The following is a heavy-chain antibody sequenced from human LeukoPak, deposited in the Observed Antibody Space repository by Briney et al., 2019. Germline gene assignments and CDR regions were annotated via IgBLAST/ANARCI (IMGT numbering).Heavy chain of an antibody. D-gene: IGHD1-1*01. CDR1: GFTFSSYW. CDR3: ARDLQVTRRPGSIDY. Sequence: GGSLRLSCAASGFTFSSYWMHWVRQAPGKGLVWVSRINSDGSSTSYADSVKGRFTISRDNAKNTLYLQMNSLRAEDTAVYYCARDLQVTRRPGSIDYWGQGTLVTVSS. CDR2: INSDGSST. J-gene: IGHJ4*02. V-gene: IGHV3-74*01.